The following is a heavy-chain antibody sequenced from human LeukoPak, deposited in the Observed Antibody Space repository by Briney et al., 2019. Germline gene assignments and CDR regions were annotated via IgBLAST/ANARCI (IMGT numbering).Heavy chain of an antibody. D-gene: IGHD6-19*01. CDR1: GYTFITND. J-gene: IGHJ4*02. Sequence: GASVKVSFKASGYTFITNDISWVRQAPGQGLEWMGWISAYNGNTNYAQKLQGRVTMTTDTSTNTAYMELRSLRSDDTAVYYCARSAVADTLSAYYFEYWGQGTLLTVSS. CDR3: ARSAVADTLSAYYFEY. V-gene: IGHV1-18*04. CDR2: ISAYNGNT.